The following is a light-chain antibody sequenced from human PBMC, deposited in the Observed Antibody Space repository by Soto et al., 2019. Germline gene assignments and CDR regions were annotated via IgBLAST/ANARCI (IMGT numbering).Light chain of an antibody. Sequence: QSVLTQPPSVSGAPGQRVTISCTGTSSDIGAGSDVHWYQQLPGAPPKLLIYGNNNRPSGVPDRFSGSKSGTSASLAITGLQAEDEADYYCQSYDSRLSVYVVFGGGTQLTVL. V-gene: IGLV1-40*01. CDR1: SSDIGAGSD. CDR3: QSYDSRLSVYVV. J-gene: IGLJ2*01. CDR2: GNN.